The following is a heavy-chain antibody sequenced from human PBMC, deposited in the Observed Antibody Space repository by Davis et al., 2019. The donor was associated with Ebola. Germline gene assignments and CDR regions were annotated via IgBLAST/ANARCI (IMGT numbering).Heavy chain of an antibody. J-gene: IGHJ6*02. Sequence: SVKVSCKASGYTFTGYYMHWVRQARGQRLEWIGWIVVGSGNTNYAQKFQERVTITRDMSTSTAYMELSSLRSEDTAVYYCAAAYCSGGSCYRDYYGMDVWGQGTTVTVSS. V-gene: IGHV1-58*02. CDR3: AAAYCSGGSCYRDYYGMDV. CDR1: GYTFTGYY. CDR2: IVVGSGNT. D-gene: IGHD2-15*01.